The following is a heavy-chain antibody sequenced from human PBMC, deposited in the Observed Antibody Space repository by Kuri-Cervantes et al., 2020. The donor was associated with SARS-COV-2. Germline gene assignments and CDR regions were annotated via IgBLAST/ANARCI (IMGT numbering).Heavy chain of an antibody. Sequence: SLKISCAASGFTFSSYEMNWVRQAPGKGLEWVSGISWNSGSIGYADSVKGRFTISRDNAKNSLYLQMNSLRAEDTALYYCAKDRRGRSVIAAAGPFDYWGQGTLVTVSS. CDR2: ISWNSGSI. CDR3: AKDRRGRSVIAAAGPFDY. J-gene: IGHJ4*02. CDR1: GFTFSSYE. V-gene: IGHV3-9*01. D-gene: IGHD6-13*01.